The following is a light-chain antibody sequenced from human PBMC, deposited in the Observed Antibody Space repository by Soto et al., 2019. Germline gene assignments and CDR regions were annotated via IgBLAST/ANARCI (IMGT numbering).Light chain of an antibody. CDR2: GAS. Sequence: EIVLTQSPGTLSLSPGERATLSCRASQSVSSTYLAWYQQKAGQAPRLLIYGASSRATGIPDRFSGSGSGTDFTLTISRLEPEDFAVYYCQQYDSSPLYTFGQGTKLEIK. J-gene: IGKJ2*01. V-gene: IGKV3-20*01. CDR3: QQYDSSPLYT. CDR1: QSVSSTY.